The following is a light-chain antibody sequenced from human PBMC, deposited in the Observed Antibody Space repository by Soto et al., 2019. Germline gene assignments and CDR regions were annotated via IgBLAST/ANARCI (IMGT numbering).Light chain of an antibody. Sequence: EIVLTQSPGTLSLSPGERATLSCRASQSVSSSYLAWYQQKPGQAPRLLIYGTSSRATGIPDRFSGSGSGTDFPLTISRLERVDFAVYYCQQYGSSPRTFGQGTKLEIK. CDR3: QQYGSSPRT. J-gene: IGKJ2*01. V-gene: IGKV3-20*01. CDR2: GTS. CDR1: QSVSSSY.